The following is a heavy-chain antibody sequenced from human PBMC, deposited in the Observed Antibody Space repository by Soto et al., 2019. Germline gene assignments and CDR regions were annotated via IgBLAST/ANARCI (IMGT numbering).Heavy chain of an antibody. J-gene: IGHJ4*02. CDR2: IYHSGST. CDR3: ARDYYGEDDY. CDR1: GYSISSGYY. Sequence: LSLTCAVSGYSISSGYYWGWIRQPPGKGLEWIGSIYHSGSTYYNPSLKSRVTISVDTSKNQFSLKLSSVTAADTAVYYCARDYYGEDDYWGQGTLVTVSS. D-gene: IGHD4-17*01. V-gene: IGHV4-38-2*02.